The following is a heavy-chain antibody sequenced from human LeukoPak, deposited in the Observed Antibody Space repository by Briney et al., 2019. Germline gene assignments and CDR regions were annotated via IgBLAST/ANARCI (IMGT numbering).Heavy chain of an antibody. D-gene: IGHD5-12*01. CDR3: AKSASGYDSSDAFDI. CDR2: ISYDGSNK. V-gene: IGHV3-30-3*02. J-gene: IGHJ3*02. CDR1: GFTFSSYA. Sequence: GGSLRLSCAASGFTFSSYAMHWVRQAPGKGLEWVAVISYDGSNKYYADSVKGRFTISRDNSKNTLYLQMNSLRAEDTAVYYCAKSASGYDSSDAFDIWGQGTMVTVSS.